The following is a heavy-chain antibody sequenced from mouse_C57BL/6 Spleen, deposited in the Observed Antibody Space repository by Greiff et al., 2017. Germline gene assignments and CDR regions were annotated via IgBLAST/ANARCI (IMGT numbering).Heavy chain of an antibody. CDR2: IFPGSGST. Sequence: VHLVESGPELVKPGASVKISCKASGYTFTDYYINWVKQRPGQGLEWIGWIFPGSGSTYYNEKFKGKATLTVDKSSSTAYMLLSSLTSEDSAVYFCARGGYSNPWFAYWGQGTLVTVSA. D-gene: IGHD2-5*01. V-gene: IGHV1-75*01. CDR1: GYTFTDYY. CDR3: ARGGYSNPWFAY. J-gene: IGHJ3*01.